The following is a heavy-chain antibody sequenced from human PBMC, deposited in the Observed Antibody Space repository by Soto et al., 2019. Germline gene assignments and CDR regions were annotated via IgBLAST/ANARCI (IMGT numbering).Heavy chain of an antibody. CDR3: ARDSTPPVMVRGVFYAFDI. J-gene: IGHJ3*02. CDR1: GFTFSSYS. CDR2: ISSSSSYI. D-gene: IGHD3-10*01. Sequence: GGSLRLSCAASGFTFSSYSMNWVRQAPGKGLEWVSSISSSSSYIYYADSVKGRFTISRDNAKNSLYLQMNSLRAEDTAVYYCARDSTPPVMVRGVFYAFDIWGQGTMVTVSS. V-gene: IGHV3-21*01.